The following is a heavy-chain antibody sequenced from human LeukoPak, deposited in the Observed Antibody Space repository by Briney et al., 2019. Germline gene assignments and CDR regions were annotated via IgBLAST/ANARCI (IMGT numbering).Heavy chain of an antibody. J-gene: IGHJ4*02. D-gene: IGHD3-3*01. Sequence: EASVKVSCKASGYTFISYGITWVRQAPGQGLEWLGWISVYNGNIDYAQKLQGRVTLTTDTSTSTAYMEVRSLRSDDTAVYYCASMSGYYPSYYFDYWGQGTLVTVSS. CDR2: ISVYNGNI. CDR1: GYTFISYG. V-gene: IGHV1-18*01. CDR3: ASMSGYYPSYYFDY.